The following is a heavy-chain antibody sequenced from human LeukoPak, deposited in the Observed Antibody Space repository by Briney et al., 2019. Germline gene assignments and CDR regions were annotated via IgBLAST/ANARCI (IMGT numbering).Heavy chain of an antibody. CDR2: ISGSGRST. CDR1: AFTFSTYA. J-gene: IGHJ3*01. D-gene: IGHD5-24*01. CDR3: AKEMATIRAFDF. Sequence: SAGYLRLSCAASAFTFSTYAMSWDRPAQGKGLEWVSVISGSGRSTYYASSVKGRFTISRDNSKNTLYLQMNSLRAEDTAVYYCAKEMATIRAFDFWGQGTMVTVSS. V-gene: IGHV3-23*01.